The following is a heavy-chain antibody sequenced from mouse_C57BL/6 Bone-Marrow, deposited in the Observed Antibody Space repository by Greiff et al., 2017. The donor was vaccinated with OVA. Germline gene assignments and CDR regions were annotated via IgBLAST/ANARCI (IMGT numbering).Heavy chain of an antibody. J-gene: IGHJ2*01. CDR2: IHPNSGST. Sequence: QVQLQQSGAELVKPGASVKLSCKASGYTFTSYWMHWVKQRPGQGLEWIGMIHPNSGSTNYNEKFKSKATLTVDKSSSTAYMQLNSLTSEDSAVYYCARTGGLGHFDYWGQGTTLTVSS. V-gene: IGHV1-64*01. CDR1: GYTFTSYW. CDR3: ARTGGLGHFDY. D-gene: IGHD4-1*01.